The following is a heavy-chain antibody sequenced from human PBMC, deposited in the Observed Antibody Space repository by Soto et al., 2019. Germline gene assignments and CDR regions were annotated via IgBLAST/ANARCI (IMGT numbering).Heavy chain of an antibody. CDR3: ARDQGITTFGVYSMYYYGMDV. J-gene: IGHJ6*02. CDR1: GYTFTSYG. CDR2: ISAYNGNT. Sequence: GASVKVSCKASGYTFTSYGISWVRQAPGQGLEWMGWISAYNGNTNYAQHLQSRVSMTTDTSTSTAYMDLRSLRSDDTAVYYCARDQGITTFGVYSMYYYGMDVWGQGTTVTVSS. V-gene: IGHV1-18*01. D-gene: IGHD3-3*01.